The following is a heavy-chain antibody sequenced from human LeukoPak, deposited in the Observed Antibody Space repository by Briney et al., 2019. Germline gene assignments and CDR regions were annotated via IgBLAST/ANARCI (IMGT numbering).Heavy chain of an antibody. CDR2: IYYSGST. V-gene: IGHV4-59*11. CDR3: ARGLFYNWNYEPFFGY. CDR1: GGSISSHY. D-gene: IGHD1-7*01. J-gene: IGHJ4*02. Sequence: SETLSLTCTVSGGSISSHYWSWIRQPPGKGLEWIGCIYYSGSTKYNPSLKSRVTISVDTSKNQFSLKLSSVPAADTAVYYCARGLFYNWNYEPFFGYWGQGTLVTVSS.